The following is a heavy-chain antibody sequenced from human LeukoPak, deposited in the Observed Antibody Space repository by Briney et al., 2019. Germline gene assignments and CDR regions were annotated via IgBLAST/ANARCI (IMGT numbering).Heavy chain of an antibody. D-gene: IGHD3-9*01. CDR3: AKGVKVPLLRYFSYYMDV. V-gene: IGHV3-20*04. Sequence: GGSLRLSCAASGFTFDDYGMSWVRQAPGKGLEWVSGINWNGGSTGYADSVKGRFTISRDNAKNSLYLQMNSLRAEDTAVYYCAKGVKVPLLRYFSYYMDVWGKGTTVTISS. CDR2: INWNGGST. CDR1: GFTFDDYG. J-gene: IGHJ6*03.